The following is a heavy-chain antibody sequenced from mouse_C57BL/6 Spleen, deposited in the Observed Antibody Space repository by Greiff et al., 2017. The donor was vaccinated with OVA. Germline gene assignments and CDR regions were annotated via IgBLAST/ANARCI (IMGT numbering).Heavy chain of an antibody. CDR2: IYPGDGDT. Sequence: VQLQQSGPELVKPGASVKISCKASGYAFSSSWMNWVKQRPGKGLEWIGRIYPGDGDTNYNGKFKGKATLTADKSSSTAYMQLSSLTSEDSAVYFCARGDYGSSGDWGQGTTLTVSS. CDR1: GYAFSSSW. D-gene: IGHD1-1*01. CDR3: ARGDYGSSGD. J-gene: IGHJ2*01. V-gene: IGHV1-82*01.